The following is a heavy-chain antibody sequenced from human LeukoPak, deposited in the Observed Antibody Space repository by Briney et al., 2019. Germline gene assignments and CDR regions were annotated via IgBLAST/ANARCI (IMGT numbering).Heavy chain of an antibody. V-gene: IGHV1-8*03. CDR1: GYTVTSYD. CDR3: ARGLWGSYMTTDLYYYYMDV. Sequence: ASVKVSCKASGYTVTSYDINWVRQATGQGLEWMGWMNPNSGNTGYAQKFQGSVTITRNTSIRTAYMELSSLRSEDTAVYYCARGLWGSYMTTDLYYYYMDVWGKGTTVTVSS. D-gene: IGHD4-17*01. CDR2: MNPNSGNT. J-gene: IGHJ6*03.